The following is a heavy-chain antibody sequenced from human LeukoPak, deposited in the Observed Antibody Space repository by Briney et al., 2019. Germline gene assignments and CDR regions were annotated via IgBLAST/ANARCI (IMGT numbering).Heavy chain of an antibody. V-gene: IGHV1-69*13. CDR1: GGTFSSYA. D-gene: IGHD3-10*01. CDR3: AGDTITMVRGKSARSSPAFDI. J-gene: IGHJ3*02. CDR2: IIPIFGTA. Sequence: SVKVSCKASGGTFSSYAISWVRQAPGQGLEWMGGIIPIFGTANYAQKFQGRVTITADESTSTAYMELSSLRSEDTAVYYCAGDTITMVRGKSARSSPAFDIWGQGTMVTVSS.